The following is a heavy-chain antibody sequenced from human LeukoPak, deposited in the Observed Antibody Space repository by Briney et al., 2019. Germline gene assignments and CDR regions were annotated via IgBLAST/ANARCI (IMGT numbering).Heavy chain of an antibody. CDR1: GFTFSSYA. V-gene: IGHV3-23*01. J-gene: IGHJ4*02. CDR2: ISGSGGST. Sequence: PGGSLRLSCAASGFTFSSYAMSWVRQAPGKGLEWVSAISGSGGSTYYADSVKGRFTISRDNSKNTLYLQMNSLRAEDTAVYYCAKDPGSTSSGGGVDYWGQGTLVTVSS. D-gene: IGHD2-2*01. CDR3: AKDPGSTSSGGGVDY.